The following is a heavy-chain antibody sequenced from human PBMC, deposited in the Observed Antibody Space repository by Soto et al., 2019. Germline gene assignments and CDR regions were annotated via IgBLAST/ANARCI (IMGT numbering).Heavy chain of an antibody. CDR1: GGSMRGYY. CDR2: INHSGST. J-gene: IGHJ3*02. V-gene: IGHV4-34*01. D-gene: IGHD3-3*01. CDR3: ARGDWLLSTDAFDI. Sequence: SETLSLTCSVSGGSMRGYYWHWISQPPGKGLEWIGEINHSGSTNYNPALQSRVTISVDTSKNQFSLKLSSVTAADTAVYYCARGDWLLSTDAFDIWGQGTMVTVSS.